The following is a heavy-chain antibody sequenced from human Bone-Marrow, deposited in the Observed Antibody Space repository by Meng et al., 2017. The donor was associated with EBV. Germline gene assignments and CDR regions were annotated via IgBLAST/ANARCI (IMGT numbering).Heavy chain of an antibody. CDR3: ATQRRDTDWFDP. V-gene: IGHV4-34*01. D-gene: IGHD6-25*01. Sequence: HVQLQQWGGGLLKPSGTLSLTWAVDGGSFSGYYWTWIRQPPGKGLEWIGEINHSGSTNYNPSLKSRVTISVDTSKNQFSLKLSSVTAADTAVYYCATQRRDTDWFDPWGQGTLVTVSS. CDR2: INHSGST. CDR1: GGSFSGYY. J-gene: IGHJ5*02.